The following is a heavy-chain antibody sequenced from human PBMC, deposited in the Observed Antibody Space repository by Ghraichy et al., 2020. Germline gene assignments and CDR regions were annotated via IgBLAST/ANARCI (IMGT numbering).Heavy chain of an antibody. CDR2: IRSKAYGGTT. D-gene: IGHD3-10*01. CDR3: TREGYYGSGSPGLETYY. J-gene: IGHJ4*02. CDR1: GFTFGDYA. V-gene: IGHV3-49*03. Sequence: GGSLRLSCTASGFTFGDYAMSWFRQAPGKGLEWVGFIRSKAYGGTTEYAASVKGRFTISRDDSKSIAYLQMNSLKTEDTAVYYCTREGYYGSGSPGLETYYWGQGTLVTVSS.